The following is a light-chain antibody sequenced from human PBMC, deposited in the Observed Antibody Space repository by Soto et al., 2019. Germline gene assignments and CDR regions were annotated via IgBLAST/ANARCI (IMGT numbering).Light chain of an antibody. CDR2: GAS. CDR3: QQYTDFQYT. CDR1: QSIGKD. Sequence: EIVMTQSPVTLSVSPGEGATLSCWASQSIGKDVAWYQQRPGQAPRLLIYGASTRAPGIPARFSGSGSGTDFTLTISGLLSEDFALYYCQQYTDFQYTFGQGTKVEI. J-gene: IGKJ2*01. V-gene: IGKV3-15*01.